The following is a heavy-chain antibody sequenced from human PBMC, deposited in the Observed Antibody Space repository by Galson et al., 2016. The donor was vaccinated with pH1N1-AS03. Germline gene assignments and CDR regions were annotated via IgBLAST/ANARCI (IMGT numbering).Heavy chain of an antibody. V-gene: IGHV3-48*03. CDR2: IDKSGSRI. Sequence: SLRLSCAASGFLFNSYDVNWVRQAPGKGLDWVSYIDKSGSRIYYADSVRGRFTISRDNTKNSVYLQMNSLRVEDTALYYCARVGVNGYNSFDHWGQGTLVTVSS. D-gene: IGHD5-24*01. CDR1: GFLFNSYD. J-gene: IGHJ4*02. CDR3: ARVGVNGYNSFDH.